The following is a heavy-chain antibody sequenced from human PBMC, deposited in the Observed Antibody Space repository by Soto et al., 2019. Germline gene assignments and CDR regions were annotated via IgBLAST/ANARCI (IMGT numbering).Heavy chain of an antibody. CDR2: VNNDGTDT. D-gene: IGHD6-13*01. CDR3: ARGGLQHALDV. J-gene: IGHJ6*02. CDR1: GFTFSNYW. V-gene: IGHV3-74*03. Sequence: EVQLVESGGGLVQPGGSLRLSCAASGFTFSNYWMYWVRQAPGKGLVWVSRVNNDGTDTTHADSVKGRFTISRDNAENTLYLQMNSLRAEDTAVYYCARGGLQHALDVWGHGCTVTVSS.